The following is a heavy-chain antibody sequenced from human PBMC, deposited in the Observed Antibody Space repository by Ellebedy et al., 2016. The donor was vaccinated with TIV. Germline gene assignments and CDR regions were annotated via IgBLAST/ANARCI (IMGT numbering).Heavy chain of an antibody. CDR1: GGTFSSYA. CDR3: ARDPRPYGMDV. Sequence: AASVKVSCKASGGTFSSYAINWVRQAPGQGLEWMGRIIPILGIANYAQKFQDRVTIIADKSTSTAFMELSSLRSEDTAVYYCARDPRPYGMDVWGQGTTVTVSS. CDR2: IIPILGIA. J-gene: IGHJ6*02. V-gene: IGHV1-69*04.